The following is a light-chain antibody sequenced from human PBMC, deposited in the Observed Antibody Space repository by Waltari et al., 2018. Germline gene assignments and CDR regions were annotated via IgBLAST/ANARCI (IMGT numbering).Light chain of an antibody. CDR1: SSDVVSYNY. J-gene: IGLJ3*02. CDR2: EVH. CDR3: SSYAGKNNVV. V-gene: IGLV2-8*01. Sequence: QSALTQPPSASGSPGQSVTISCPGTSSDVVSYNYVSWYQQHPGKAPKPMIYEVHKRPSGVPDRFSGSKSGNAASLTVSGLQAEDDADYFCSSYAGKNNVVFGGGTKLTVL.